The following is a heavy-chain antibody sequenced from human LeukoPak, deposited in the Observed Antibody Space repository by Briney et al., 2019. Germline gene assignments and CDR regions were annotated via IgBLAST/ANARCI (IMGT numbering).Heavy chain of an antibody. CDR1: GFAFSSYA. Sequence: GGSLRLSCAASGFAFSSYAMSWVRQAPGKGLEWVSAISGSGGSTYYADSVKGRFTISRDNSKNTLYLQMNSLRAEDTAVYYCAKDLAYCGGDCYPYYFDYWGQGTLVTVSS. D-gene: IGHD2-21*02. CDR2: ISGSGGST. V-gene: IGHV3-23*01. J-gene: IGHJ4*02. CDR3: AKDLAYCGGDCYPYYFDY.